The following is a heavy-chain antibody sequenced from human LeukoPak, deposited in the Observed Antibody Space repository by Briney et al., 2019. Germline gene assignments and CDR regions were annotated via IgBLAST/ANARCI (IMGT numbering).Heavy chain of an antibody. Sequence: SETLSLTCTVSGDSLSSHYWSWIRQPPGKGLEWIGYIYGSGSTHYDPSLRSRVTISEDTSKNQFSLKLTSVTAADAAVYYCARNVGWYSHDSWGQGTLVTVSS. J-gene: IGHJ4*02. D-gene: IGHD6-19*01. CDR2: IYGSGST. CDR3: ARNVGWYSHDS. V-gene: IGHV4-59*08. CDR1: GDSLSSHY.